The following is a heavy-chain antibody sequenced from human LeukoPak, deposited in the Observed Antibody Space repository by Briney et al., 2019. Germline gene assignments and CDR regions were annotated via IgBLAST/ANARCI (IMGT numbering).Heavy chain of an antibody. CDR2: IKQDGSEK. CDR1: GFTFSSYA. V-gene: IGHV3-7*01. CDR3: ARDPPNY. J-gene: IGHJ4*02. Sequence: TGGSLRLSCAASGFTFSSYAMSWVRQAPGKGLEWVANIKQDGSEKYYVDSVKGRFTISRDNAKNSLYLQMNSLRAEDTAVYYCARDPPNYWGQGTLVTVSS.